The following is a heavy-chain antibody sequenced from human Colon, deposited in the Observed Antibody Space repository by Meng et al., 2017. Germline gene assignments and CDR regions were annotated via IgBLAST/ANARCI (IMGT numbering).Heavy chain of an antibody. V-gene: IGHV3-30*04. CDR1: GFTFSADA. CDR3: AKDQGVGGTLGLIDY. Sequence: GGSLRLSFAASGFTFSADAMQWVRQAPGKGLEWVAIISSDGSRKFYADSVTGRFTISRDNSKNTLYLQMDSLRTEDTALYYCAKDQGVGGTLGLIDYWGQGTLVTVSS. CDR2: ISSDGSRK. D-gene: IGHD1-26*01. J-gene: IGHJ4*02.